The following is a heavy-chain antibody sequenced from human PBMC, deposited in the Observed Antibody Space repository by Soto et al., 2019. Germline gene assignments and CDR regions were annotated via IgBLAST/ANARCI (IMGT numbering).Heavy chain of an antibody. Sequence: ASVKVSCKASGYTFTSYDINWVRQATGQRLEWMGWMNPNSGNTGYAQKFQGSVTMTRNTSISTAYMELSSLRSEDTAVYYCARGARSSSWYKGGNWFDPWGQGTLVTVPS. CDR2: MNPNSGNT. CDR3: ARGARSSSWYKGGNWFDP. D-gene: IGHD6-13*01. J-gene: IGHJ5*02. CDR1: GYTFTSYD. V-gene: IGHV1-8*01.